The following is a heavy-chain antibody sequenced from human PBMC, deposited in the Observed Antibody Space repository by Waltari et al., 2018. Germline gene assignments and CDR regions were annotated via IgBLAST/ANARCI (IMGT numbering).Heavy chain of an antibody. CDR1: EFTFRSYA. Sequence: QVQLVESGGGVVQPGRSLRLSCAASEFTFRSYAMHWVRQAPGKGLEGVALISYNERNIYYVDSVKGRFIISRDNSRKMLYLQMNSLRTEDTAVYYCARDYCDRTNCHGMDVWGQGTTVTVSS. J-gene: IGHJ6*02. CDR3: ARDYCDRTNCHGMDV. CDR2: ISYNERNI. D-gene: IGHD3-22*01. V-gene: IGHV3-30*04.